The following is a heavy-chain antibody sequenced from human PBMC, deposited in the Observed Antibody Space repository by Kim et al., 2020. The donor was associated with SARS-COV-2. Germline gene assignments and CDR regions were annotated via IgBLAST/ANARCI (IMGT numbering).Heavy chain of an antibody. J-gene: IGHJ6*02. V-gene: IGHV3-48*02. CDR3: ARVGRGLRAYYYYYGMDV. CDR2: ISSSSTI. Sequence: GGSLRRSCAASGFTFSSYSMNWVRQAPGKGLEWVSYISSSSTIYYADSVKGRFTISRDNAKNSLYLQMNSLRDEDTAVYYCARVGRGLRAYYYYYGMDVWGQGTTVTVSS. D-gene: IGHD5-12*01. CDR1: GFTFSSYS.